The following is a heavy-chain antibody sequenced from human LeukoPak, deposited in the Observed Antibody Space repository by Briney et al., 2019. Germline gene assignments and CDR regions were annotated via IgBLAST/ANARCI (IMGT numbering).Heavy chain of an antibody. CDR3: ASENTPYSSSWYFCY. D-gene: IGHD6-13*01. CDR1: GYTLTGYY. CDR2: INPNSGGT. J-gene: IGHJ4*02. V-gene: IGHV1-2*06. Sequence: ASVKVSCKASGYTLTGYYMHWVRQAPGQGLEWMGRINPNSGGTNYAQKFQGRVTMTRDTSISTAHMELSRLRSDDTAVYYCASENTPYSSSWYFCYWGQGTLVTVSS.